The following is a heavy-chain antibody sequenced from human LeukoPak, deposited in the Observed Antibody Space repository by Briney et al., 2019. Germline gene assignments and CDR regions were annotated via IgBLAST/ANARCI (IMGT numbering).Heavy chain of an antibody. CDR3: AKEYDILTGYYASDI. CDR2: IRYDGSNK. J-gene: IGHJ3*02. CDR1: GFTFSSYG. D-gene: IGHD3-9*01. V-gene: IGHV3-30*02. Sequence: QPGGSLRLSCAASGFTFSSYGMHWVRQAPGEGLEWVAFIRYDGSNKYYADSVKGRFTISRDNSKNTLYLHVNSLRPEDTAMYYCAKEYDILTGYYASDIWGQGTMVTVSS.